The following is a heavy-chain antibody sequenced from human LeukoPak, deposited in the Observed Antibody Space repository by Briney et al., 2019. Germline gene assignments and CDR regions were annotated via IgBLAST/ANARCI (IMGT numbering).Heavy chain of an antibody. CDR1: VFTYSPYW. V-gene: IGHV3-7*03. D-gene: IGHD6-13*01. CDR3: ASGQQLGY. J-gene: IGHJ4*02. Sequence: GGSLRLSCAASVFTYSPYWMSWVRQAPGKGLEWVANIKQDGSEKCYVDSVKGRFTISRDNAKNSLYLQMNSLRGEDTAVYYCASGQQLGYWGQGTLVTVSS. CDR2: IKQDGSEK.